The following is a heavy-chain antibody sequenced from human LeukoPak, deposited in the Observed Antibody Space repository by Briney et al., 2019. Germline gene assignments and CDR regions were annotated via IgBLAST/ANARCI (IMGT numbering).Heavy chain of an antibody. J-gene: IGHJ4*02. CDR3: ARDGVEMANEYYFDY. V-gene: IGHV3-21*01. CDR2: ITSSSRYI. D-gene: IGHD5-24*01. Sequence: GGSLRLSCAASGFTFSTYTMNWVRQAPGKGLEWVSSITSSSRYIYYADSVRSRFTISRDNAKNSLYLQMNSLRAEDTAVYYCARDGVEMANEYYFDYWGQGTLVTVSS. CDR1: GFTFSTYT.